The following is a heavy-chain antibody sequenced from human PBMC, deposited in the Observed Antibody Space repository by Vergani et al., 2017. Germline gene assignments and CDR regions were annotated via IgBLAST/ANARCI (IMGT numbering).Heavy chain of an antibody. CDR3: ARGVXYYDSSGYLEYFDS. J-gene: IGHJ4*02. CDR2: IDWDDDK. D-gene: IGHD3-22*01. V-gene: IGHV2-70*04. CDR1: GFSLSTGGMR. Sequence: QVTLKESGPALVKPTQTLTLTCTFSGFSLSTGGMRVSWIRQPPGKALEWLARIDWDDDKFYSTSLKTRLTISKDTSKNQVVLTMSNMDPVDTATYYCARGVXYYDSSGYLEYFDSWGQGTLVTVSS.